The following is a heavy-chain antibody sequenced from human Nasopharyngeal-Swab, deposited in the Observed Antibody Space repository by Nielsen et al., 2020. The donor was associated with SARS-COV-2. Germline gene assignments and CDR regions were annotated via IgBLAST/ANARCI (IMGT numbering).Heavy chain of an antibody. CDR2: ISTSSSYL. J-gene: IGHJ6*02. Sequence: GESLKISCAASGFTLSSNSMNWVRQAPGKGLEWVSSISTSSSYLYCADSVKGRFTISRDNPKNSLYLQMNSLRAEDTAVYYCARGRGGGYDPWGYYYYDMDVWGHGTTVTVSS. CDR3: ARGRGGGYDPWGYYYYDMDV. V-gene: IGHV3-21*01. CDR1: GFTLSSNS. D-gene: IGHD5-12*01.